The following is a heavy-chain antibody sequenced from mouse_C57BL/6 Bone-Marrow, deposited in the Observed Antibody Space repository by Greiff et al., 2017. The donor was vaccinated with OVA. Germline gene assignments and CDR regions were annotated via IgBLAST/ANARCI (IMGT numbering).Heavy chain of an antibody. V-gene: IGHV1-9*01. D-gene: IGHD2-1*01. J-gene: IGHJ4*01. CDR1: GYTFTGYW. CDR2: ILPGSGST. Sequence: QVQLQQSGAELMKPGASVKLSCKATGYTFTGYWIEWVKQRPGHGLEWIGEILPGSGSTNYNQKFKGKSTLTVDKSSSTAYMQLSSLTSEDSAVYYCARGNYVMDYWGQGTSVTVSS. CDR3: ARGNYVMDY.